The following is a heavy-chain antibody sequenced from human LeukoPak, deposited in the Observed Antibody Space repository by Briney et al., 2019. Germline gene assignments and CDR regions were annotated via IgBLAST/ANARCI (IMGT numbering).Heavy chain of an antibody. CDR3: AKGGSGWYVIFIVY. CDR1: GFTFSSYA. D-gene: IGHD6-19*01. J-gene: IGHJ4*02. CDR2: ISGSGGST. V-gene: IGHV3-23*01. Sequence: GGSLRLSCAASGFTFSSYAMSWVRQAPGKGLEWVSAISGSGGSTYYADSVKGRFTISRDNSKNTLYLQMNSLRAEDTAVYYCAKGGSGWYVIFIVYWGQGTQVTVSS.